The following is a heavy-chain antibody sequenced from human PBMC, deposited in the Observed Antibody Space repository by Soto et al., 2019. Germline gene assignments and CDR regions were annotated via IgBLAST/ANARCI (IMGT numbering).Heavy chain of an antibody. Sequence: GASVKVSCKASGYTFSSYTMHWVRQAPGQRLEWMGWLNVDNGNTRYSQKFQDRVTLTRDTSATTAFMDLSSLRSEDTAVYYCARGPSSGSFDYWGQGTLVTVSS. CDR3: ARGPSSGSFDY. V-gene: IGHV1-3*01. CDR2: LNVDNGNT. CDR1: GYTFSSYT. D-gene: IGHD3-10*01. J-gene: IGHJ4*02.